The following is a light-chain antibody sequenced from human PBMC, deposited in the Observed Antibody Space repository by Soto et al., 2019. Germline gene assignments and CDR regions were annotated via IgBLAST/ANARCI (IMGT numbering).Light chain of an antibody. CDR1: SSDVGGYNY. CDR2: DVT. V-gene: IGLV2-11*01. CDR3: CSFAGSNILI. Sequence: QSALTQPRSVSGSPGQSVTISCTGTSSDVGGYNYVSLYQRHPGKAPKLIISDVTKRPSGVPDRFSGSKSGNTASLTISGLQAEDEADYDCCSFAGSNILIFGGGAKVTVL. J-gene: IGLJ2*01.